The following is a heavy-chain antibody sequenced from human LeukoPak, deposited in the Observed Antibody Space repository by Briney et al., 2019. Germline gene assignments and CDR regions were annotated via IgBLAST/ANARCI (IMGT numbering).Heavy chain of an antibody. CDR3: ARIGYGDHQYYYYYYMDV. D-gene: IGHD4-17*01. J-gene: IGHJ6*03. CDR1: GGSFSGYY. Sequence: SETLSLTCAVYGGSFSGYYWSWIRQPPGKGLEWIGEINHSGNTNYNPSLKSRVTFSVDTSKNQFSLKLSSVTAADTAVYYRARIGYGDHQYYYYYYMDVWGKGTTVTISS. V-gene: IGHV4-34*01. CDR2: INHSGNT.